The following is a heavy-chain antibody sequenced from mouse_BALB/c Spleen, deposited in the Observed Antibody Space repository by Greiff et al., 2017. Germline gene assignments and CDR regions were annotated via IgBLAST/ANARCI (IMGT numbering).Heavy chain of an antibody. CDR3: TRDSSGPLFDY. Sequence: VQLQQSGAELVKPGASVKLSCKASGYTFTSYYMYWVKQRPGQGLEWIGEINPSNGGTNFNEKFKSKATLTVDKSSSTAYMQLSSLTSEDSAVYYCTRDSSGPLFDYWGQGTTLTVSS. J-gene: IGHJ2*01. D-gene: IGHD3-2*01. V-gene: IGHV1-53*01. CDR2: INPSNGGT. CDR1: GYTFTSYY.